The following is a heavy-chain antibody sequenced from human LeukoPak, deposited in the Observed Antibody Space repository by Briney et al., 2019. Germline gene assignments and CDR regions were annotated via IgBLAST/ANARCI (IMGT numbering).Heavy chain of an antibody. CDR2: INPNSGGT. Sequence: ASVKVSCKASGYTFTGYYMHWVRQAPGQGLEWMGWINPNSGGTNYAQKFQGRVTMTRDTSISTAYMELSRLRSDDTAVYYCARDTGIAAAPTRDYWGQGTLVTVSS. CDR3: ARDTGIAAAPTRDY. J-gene: IGHJ4*02. V-gene: IGHV1-2*02. CDR1: GYTFTGYY. D-gene: IGHD6-13*01.